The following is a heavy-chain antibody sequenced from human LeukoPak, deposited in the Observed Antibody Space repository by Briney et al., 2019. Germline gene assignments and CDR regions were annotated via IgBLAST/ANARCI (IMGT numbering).Heavy chain of an antibody. V-gene: IGHV4-4*07. CDR2: IYSGGST. Sequence: SPSLSPTWPLDGRSISTYYCGSVRQPGGYGLEWIERIYSGGSTNYDPPLKSRVTMSVDTSKNQFSLNLSSVNAADTAFYYCARGRCESGTSYYTHFDYWGQGTLVTVSS. J-gene: IGHJ4*02. CDR1: GRSISTYY. D-gene: IGHD1-26*01. CDR3: ARGRCESGTSYYTHFDY.